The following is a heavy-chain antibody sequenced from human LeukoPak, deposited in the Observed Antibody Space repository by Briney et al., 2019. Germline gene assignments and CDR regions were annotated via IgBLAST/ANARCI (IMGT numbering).Heavy chain of an antibody. CDR2: ISGSGGST. V-gene: IGHV3-23*01. CDR1: GFTFSSYA. D-gene: IGHD2-2*01. CDR3: AKSAACSSTSCAMGDAFDI. Sequence: GGSLRLSCAASGFTFSSYAMSWVRQAPGKGLEWVSAISGSGGSTYYADSVKGRFTISRDNSKNPLYLQMNSLRAEDTAVYYCAKSAACSSTSCAMGDAFDIWGQGTMVTVSS. J-gene: IGHJ3*02.